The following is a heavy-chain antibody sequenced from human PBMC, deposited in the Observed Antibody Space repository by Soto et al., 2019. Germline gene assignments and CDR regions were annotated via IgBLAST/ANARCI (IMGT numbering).Heavy chain of an antibody. D-gene: IGHD2-2*01. Sequence: QVQLVQSGAEVKKPGSSVKVSCKASGGTFSSYAISWVRQAHGQGLEWMGGIIPIFGTANYAQKFQGRVTITADESTSTAYMELSSLRSEDTAVYYCARGGAGYCSSTSCQGYFDYWGQGTLVTVSS. CDR1: GGTFSSYA. V-gene: IGHV1-69*01. J-gene: IGHJ4*02. CDR3: ARGGAGYCSSTSCQGYFDY. CDR2: IIPIFGTA.